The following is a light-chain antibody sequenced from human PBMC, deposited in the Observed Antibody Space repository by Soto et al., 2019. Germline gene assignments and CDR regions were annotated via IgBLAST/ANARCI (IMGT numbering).Light chain of an antibody. Sequence: QAVVTQEPSLTVSPGGTVTLTCASSTGAVTSAFYPNWFQQKPGQPPRALIYSTSDKHPWTPARFSGSLLGGKAALTLSGVQPEDEAEYYCLVFYGGYVFGTGTKLTVL. CDR1: TGAVTSAFY. J-gene: IGLJ1*01. V-gene: IGLV7-43*01. CDR3: LVFYGGYV. CDR2: STS.